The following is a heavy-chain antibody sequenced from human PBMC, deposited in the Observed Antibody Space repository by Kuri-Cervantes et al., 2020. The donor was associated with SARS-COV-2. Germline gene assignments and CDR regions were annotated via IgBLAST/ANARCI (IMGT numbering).Heavy chain of an antibody. J-gene: IGHJ4*02. CDR2: IYYSGST. V-gene: IGHV4-59*11. CDR3: ARPGYSSGWLWDYFLDH. D-gene: IGHD6-19*01. CDR1: GGSISSHY. Sequence: SETLSLTCTVSGGSISSHYWSWIRQPPGKGLEWIGYIYYSGSTNYNPSLKSRVTISVDTSKNQFSLKLSSVTAADTAVYYCARPGYSSGWLWDYFLDHWGQGILVTVSS.